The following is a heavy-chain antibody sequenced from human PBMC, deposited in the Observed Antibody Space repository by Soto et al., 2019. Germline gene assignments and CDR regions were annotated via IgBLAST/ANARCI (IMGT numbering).Heavy chain of an antibody. CDR3: TRDASRDSSARGWFDP. CDR2: ISSNSAYI. D-gene: IGHD6-25*01. V-gene: IGHV3-21*01. CDR1: GFTFRSFT. J-gene: IGHJ5*02. Sequence: GGSLRLSCAASGFTFRSFTMNWVRQAPGKGLEWVSTISSNSAYIYYTDALRVRFTIARDNAKNSLHLQMNSLRAEDTAVYYCTRDASRDSSARGWFDPWGPGTLVTVSS.